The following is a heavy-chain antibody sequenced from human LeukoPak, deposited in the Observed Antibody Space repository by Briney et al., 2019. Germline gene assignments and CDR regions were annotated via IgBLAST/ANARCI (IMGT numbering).Heavy chain of an antibody. Sequence: SVKVSCKASGYTFTSYGISWVRQAPGQGLEWMGWISAYNGNTNYAQKLQGRVTMTTDTSTSTAYMELRSLRSDDTAVYYCARDRWYYYGSGSYYKRFDYWGQGTLVTVSS. D-gene: IGHD3-10*01. CDR1: GYTFTSYG. CDR3: ARDRWYYYGSGSYYKRFDY. J-gene: IGHJ4*02. V-gene: IGHV1-18*01. CDR2: ISAYNGNT.